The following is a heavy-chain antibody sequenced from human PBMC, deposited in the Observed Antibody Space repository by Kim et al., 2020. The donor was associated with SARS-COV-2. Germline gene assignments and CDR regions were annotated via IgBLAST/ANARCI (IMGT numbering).Heavy chain of an antibody. J-gene: IGHJ4*02. CDR1: GYNFTSYH. Sequence: ASVKVSCRASGYNFTSYHIHWVRQAPGQGLQWMGITYPSAGSTTFAQRFQGRVTVTSDTSTSTVSMEVTALGSEDTAIFYCARELSTTGGFDYWGQGTLVTVSS. CDR2: TYPSAGST. D-gene: IGHD1-26*01. V-gene: IGHV1-46*01. CDR3: ARELSTTGGFDY.